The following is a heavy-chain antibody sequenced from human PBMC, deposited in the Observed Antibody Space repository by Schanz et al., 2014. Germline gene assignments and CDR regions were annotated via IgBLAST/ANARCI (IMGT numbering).Heavy chain of an antibody. Sequence: QVQLQQWGAGLLKPSETLSLTCAVSGGSFSGYYWSWIRQPPDTGLEWIGEINQSGDTNYNPSLKRRVTLPVDTSNTQSPRKLRSVTAADTAVYYCARLYCSTPGCYVSPNGFAKDYWGQGTLVTVSS. CDR3: ARLYCSTPGCYVSPNGFAKDY. D-gene: IGHD2-2*01. CDR1: GGSFSGYY. V-gene: IGHV4-34*01. J-gene: IGHJ4*02. CDR2: INQSGDT.